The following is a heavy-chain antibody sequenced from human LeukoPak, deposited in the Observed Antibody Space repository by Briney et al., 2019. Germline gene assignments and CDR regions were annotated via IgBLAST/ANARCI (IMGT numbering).Heavy chain of an antibody. CDR2: INHSGST. J-gene: IGHJ3*02. D-gene: IGHD6-13*01. V-gene: IGHV4-34*01. CDR3: ARGRRGYSSDWYTGNTFDI. Sequence: PSETLSLTCDVDGGSFSGYYWGWIRQPPGKGLEWIGEINHSGSTNYKPSLRRRVTMSVDASKSQFSLKLSSVTAADTAVYYCARGRRGYSSDWYTGNTFDIWGQGTTVTVSS. CDR1: GGSFSGYY.